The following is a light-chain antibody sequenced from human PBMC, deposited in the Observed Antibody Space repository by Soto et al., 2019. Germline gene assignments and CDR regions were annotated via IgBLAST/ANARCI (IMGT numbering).Light chain of an antibody. V-gene: IGKV1-8*01. CDR3: QQYYSYSIT. Sequence: AIRMTQSPSSLSASTGDRVTITCRASQGISSYLAWYQQKPGKAHKXLIYAASTLQSGVPSRFSGSGSGTDLTITISCLQSEDFETYYCQQYYSYSITFGQGTRLEIK. CDR1: QGISSY. CDR2: AAS. J-gene: IGKJ5*01.